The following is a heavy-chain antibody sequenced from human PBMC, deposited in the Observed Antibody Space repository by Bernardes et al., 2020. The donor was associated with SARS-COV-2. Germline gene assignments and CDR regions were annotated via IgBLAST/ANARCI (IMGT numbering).Heavy chain of an antibody. Sequence: GGSLRLSRAASGFTFSRFYMSWVRQVPGKGLEWVSSVVETGDKTFYADSVKGRFIISRDNSNKYLYLQMDSLRAGDTAIYYCVKHHSNSEPFWGQGTLVTVSS. CDR3: VKHHSNSEPF. D-gene: IGHD6-13*01. J-gene: IGHJ4*02. V-gene: IGHV3-23*01. CDR1: GFTFSRFY. CDR2: VVETGDKT.